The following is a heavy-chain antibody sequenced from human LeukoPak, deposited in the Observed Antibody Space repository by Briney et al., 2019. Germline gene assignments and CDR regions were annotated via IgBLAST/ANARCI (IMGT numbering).Heavy chain of an antibody. V-gene: IGHV3-7*01. J-gene: IGHJ4*02. CDR1: GFTFSSFW. CDR3: ARDLTRYYDFWSGYKDY. CDR2: IKQDGSEK. D-gene: IGHD3-3*01. Sequence: GGSLRLSCAASGFTFSSFWMSWVRQAPGKGLEWVANIKQDGSEKYYVDSVKGRFTISKDNAKTALYLQMNSLRAEDTAVYYCARDLTRYYDFWSGYKDYWGQGTLVTVSS.